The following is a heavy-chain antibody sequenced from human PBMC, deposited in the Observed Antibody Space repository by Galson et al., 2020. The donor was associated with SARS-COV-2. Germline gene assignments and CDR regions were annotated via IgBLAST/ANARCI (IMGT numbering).Heavy chain of an antibody. D-gene: IGHD3-10*01. J-gene: IGHJ4*02. CDR3: AKAAWFEELVSPLDY. V-gene: IGHV3-23*01. CDR2: ISGSGEST. CDR1: GFTFSSYA. Sequence: PGGSLRLSCAASGFTFSSYAMNWVRQAPGKGLEWVSTISGSGESTYYADSVKGRFTMSRDNSKNILYLHMNSLRAEDTAVYYCAKAAWFEELVSPLDYWGQGTLVTVS.